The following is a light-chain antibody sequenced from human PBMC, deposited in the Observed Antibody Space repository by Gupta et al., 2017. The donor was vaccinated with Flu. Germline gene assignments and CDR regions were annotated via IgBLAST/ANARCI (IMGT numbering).Light chain of an antibody. Sequence: FMLTQPHSVSESPGKTVTISCTRSSGSIATNYVQWYQQRPGSSPTTVIYEDDQRLSGVPDRFSGSIDSSSNSASLTISGLKTEDEADYYCQSCDSVNRYVIFGGGTKLTVL. CDR2: EDD. J-gene: IGLJ2*01. V-gene: IGLV6-57*01. CDR1: SGSIATNY. CDR3: QSCDSVNRYVI.